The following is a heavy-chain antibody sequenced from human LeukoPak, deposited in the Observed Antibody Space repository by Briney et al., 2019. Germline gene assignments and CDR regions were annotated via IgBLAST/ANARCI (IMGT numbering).Heavy chain of an antibody. CDR2: IIPIFGTA. CDR3: ARVVLGIVVVPAAGPYYYYMDV. V-gene: IGHV1-69*01. CDR1: GGTFSSYA. J-gene: IGHJ6*03. Sequence: ASVKVSCTASGGTFSSYAISWVRQAPGQGLEWMGGIIPIFGTANYAQKFQGRVTITADESTSTAYMELSSLRSEDTAVYYCARVVLGIVVVPAAGPYYYYMDVWGKGTTVTVSS. D-gene: IGHD2-2*01.